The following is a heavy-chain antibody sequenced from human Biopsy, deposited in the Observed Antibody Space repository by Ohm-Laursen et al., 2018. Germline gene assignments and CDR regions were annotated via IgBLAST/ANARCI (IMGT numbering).Heavy chain of an antibody. J-gene: IGHJ6*02. CDR3: ARVLLPAAAVHYGMDV. CDR2: ISSSSNFI. Sequence: SLRLSCAASGLTFSRYSMHWVCQAPGKGLEWVSSISSSSNFIYYGDSVKGRFTISRDNAKNSLYLQMNSLRAGDTAVYYCARVLLPAAAVHYGMDVWGQGTTVTVSS. V-gene: IGHV3-21*01. CDR1: GLTFSRYS. D-gene: IGHD2-2*01.